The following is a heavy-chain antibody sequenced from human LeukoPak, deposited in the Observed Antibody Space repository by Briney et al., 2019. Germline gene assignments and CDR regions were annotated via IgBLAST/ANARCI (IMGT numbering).Heavy chain of an antibody. V-gene: IGHV1-46*03. CDR2: INPGGGST. D-gene: IGHD3-10*01. Sequence: ASVKVSCKASGYTFTTNYVHWVRQAPGQGLEWMGFINPGGGSTSYAQKFQGRVTMTRVTSASTIYMELSSLRSEDTAVYYCARNVDSGLDYWGQGTLVTVSS. J-gene: IGHJ4*02. CDR3: ARNVDSGLDY. CDR1: GYTFTTNY.